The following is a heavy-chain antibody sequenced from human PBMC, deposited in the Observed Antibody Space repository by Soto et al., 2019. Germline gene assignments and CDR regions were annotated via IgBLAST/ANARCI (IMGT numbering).Heavy chain of an antibody. D-gene: IGHD3-10*01. CDR3: ARFPMVLGVIFSNYYYYYGMDV. CDR2: INHSGST. CDR1: GGSFSGYY. Sequence: PSETLSLTCAVYGGSFSGYYWSWIRQPPGKGLEWIGEINHSGSTNYNPSLKSRVTISVDTSNNQFSLKLSAVTAADTAVYYCARFPMVLGVIFSNYYYYYGMDVRGQGTTVTVSS. V-gene: IGHV4-34*01. J-gene: IGHJ6*02.